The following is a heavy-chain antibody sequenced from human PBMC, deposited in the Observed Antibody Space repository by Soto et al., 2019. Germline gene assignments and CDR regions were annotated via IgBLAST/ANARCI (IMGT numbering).Heavy chain of an antibody. Sequence: PGGSLRLSCAASGFTFSSYGMHWVRRAPGKGLEWVAVIWYDGSNKYYADSVKGRFTISRDNSKNTLYLQMNSLRAEDTAVYYCARDQGRDDFWSGSYYYYYMDVWGKGTTVTVSS. J-gene: IGHJ6*03. V-gene: IGHV3-33*01. CDR3: ARDQGRDDFWSGSYYYYYMDV. CDR1: GFTFSSYG. CDR2: IWYDGSNK. D-gene: IGHD3-3*01.